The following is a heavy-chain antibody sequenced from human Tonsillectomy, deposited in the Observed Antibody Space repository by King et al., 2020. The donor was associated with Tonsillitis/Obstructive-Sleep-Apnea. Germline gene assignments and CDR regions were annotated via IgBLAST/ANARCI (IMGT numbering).Heavy chain of an antibody. J-gene: IGHJ6*02. D-gene: IGHD6-6*01. Sequence: VQLVQSGGGLVKPGGSLRLSCAASGFIFSDYYMSWIRQAPGKGLEWVSYISSSSSYTNYADSVKGRFTISRDNAKNSLCLQMNSLRAEDTAIYYCARGGGSSEDYYYYYYGMDVWGQGTTVTVSS. CDR1: GFIFSDYY. CDR2: ISSSSSYT. CDR3: ARGGGSSEDYYYYYYGMDV. V-gene: IGHV3-11*06.